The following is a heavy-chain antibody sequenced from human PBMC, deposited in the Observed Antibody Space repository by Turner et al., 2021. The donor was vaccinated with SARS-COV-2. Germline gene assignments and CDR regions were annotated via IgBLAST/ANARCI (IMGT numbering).Heavy chain of an antibody. Sequence: VQLVESGGGLVQPGGSLRLSCSASGFTASSNYMSWVRQAPGKGLEWVAVISSVGNNQHYADSVKGRFTVSRDDSKNSLYLQINSLRAEDTGVYYCARDRITVAGNLDHWGQGTLVTVSS. V-gene: IGHV3-30-3*01. CDR3: ARDRITVAGNLDH. J-gene: IGHJ4*02. CDR2: ISSVGNNQ. CDR1: GFTASSNY. D-gene: IGHD6-19*01.